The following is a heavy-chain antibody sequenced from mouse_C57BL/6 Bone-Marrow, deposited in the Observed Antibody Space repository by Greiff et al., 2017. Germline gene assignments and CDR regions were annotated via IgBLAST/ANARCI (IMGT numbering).Heavy chain of an antibody. V-gene: IGHV1-55*01. CDR1: GYTFTSYW. CDR2: IYPGSGST. Sequence: QVQLKQPGAELVKPGASVKMSCKASGYTFTSYWITWVKQRPGQGLEWIGDIYPGSGSTNYNEKFKSKATLTVDTSSSTAYMQLSSLTSEDSAVYYCALIYDGYYSLFDYWGQGTTLTVSS. CDR3: ALIYDGYYSLFDY. J-gene: IGHJ2*01. D-gene: IGHD2-3*01.